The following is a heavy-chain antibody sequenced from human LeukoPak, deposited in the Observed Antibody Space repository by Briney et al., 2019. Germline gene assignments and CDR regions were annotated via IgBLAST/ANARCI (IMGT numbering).Heavy chain of an antibody. Sequence: ASVKVSCKASGGTFSSYAISWVRQAPGQGLEWMGRIIPILGIANYAQKFQGRVTITADKSTSTAYMELSSLRSEDTAVYYCAKPVSMVRGDAFDIWGQGTMVTVSS. CDR2: IIPILGIA. CDR3: AKPVSMVRGDAFDI. V-gene: IGHV1-69*04. D-gene: IGHD3-10*01. J-gene: IGHJ3*02. CDR1: GGTFSSYA.